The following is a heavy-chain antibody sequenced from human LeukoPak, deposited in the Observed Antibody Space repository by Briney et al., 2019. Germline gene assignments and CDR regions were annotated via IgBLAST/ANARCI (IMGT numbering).Heavy chain of an antibody. V-gene: IGHV3-20*04. J-gene: IGHJ4*02. CDR1: GFTFDDYG. Sequence: GGSLRLSCAASGFTFDDYGMSWVRQAPGKGLEWVSGINWNGGSTGYADSVKGRFTISRDNAKNSLYLQMISLRAEDTALYYCARDDCSGGSCLDTGYFDYWGQGTLVTVSS. CDR2: INWNGGST. CDR3: ARDDCSGGSCLDTGYFDY. D-gene: IGHD2-15*01.